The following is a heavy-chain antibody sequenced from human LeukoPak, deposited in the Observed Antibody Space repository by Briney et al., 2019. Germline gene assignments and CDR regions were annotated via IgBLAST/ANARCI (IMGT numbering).Heavy chain of an antibody. CDR3: ARGLYQLLHNWFDP. J-gene: IGHJ5*02. CDR2: IKQNGSEK. V-gene: IGHV3-7*01. CDR1: EFIFSSYT. Sequence: PGGSLRLSCAASEFIFSSYTMNWVRQAPGKGLEWVANIKQNGSEKYYVDSVKGRFTISRDNAKNSLYLQMNSLRAEDTAVYYCARGLYQLLHNWFDPWGQGTLVTVSS. D-gene: IGHD2-2*01.